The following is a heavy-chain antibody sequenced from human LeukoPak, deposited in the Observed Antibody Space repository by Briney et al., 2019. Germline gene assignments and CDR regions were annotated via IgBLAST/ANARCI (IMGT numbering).Heavy chain of an antibody. Sequence: GGSLRLSCAASGFTVSSNYMSWIRQAPGKGLEWVSYISSSSSYTNYADSVKGRFTISRDNSKDTLYLRANSLRAEDTAIYFCAKDEAWRPAADWGQGALVTVSS. D-gene: IGHD2-2*01. V-gene: IGHV3-11*05. J-gene: IGHJ4*02. CDR3: AKDEAWRPAAD. CDR2: ISSSSSYT. CDR1: GFTVSSNY.